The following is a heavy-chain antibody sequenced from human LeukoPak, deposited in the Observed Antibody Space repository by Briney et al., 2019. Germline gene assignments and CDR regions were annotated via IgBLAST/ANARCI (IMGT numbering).Heavy chain of an antibody. J-gene: IGHJ4*02. D-gene: IGHD6-13*01. Sequence: GGSLRLSCAASGFTFIYAWMSWVRQAPGKGLEWVGCIKSKAGGGTPDYAAPVKGSFTISIDDSQNTLYVHMDSLTTDDTAVYYCATIRDSSSWAFDYWGQGTLVTVSS. CDR3: ATIRDSSSWAFDY. CDR1: GFTFIYAW. V-gene: IGHV3-15*01. CDR2: IKSKAGGGTP.